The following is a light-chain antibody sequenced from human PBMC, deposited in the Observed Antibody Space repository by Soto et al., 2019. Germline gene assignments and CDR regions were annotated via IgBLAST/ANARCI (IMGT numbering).Light chain of an antibody. CDR2: YTS. V-gene: IGKV3-11*01. Sequence: EIVMTQSPATLSVSPGERATLSCRASQSVSSNLAWYQQKPGQAPGLLIYYTSNRATGIPARFSGSGSGTDFTLTINSLAPEDFAIYYCHQRQSWPRTFGQGTKWIS. CDR1: QSVSSN. J-gene: IGKJ1*01. CDR3: HQRQSWPRT.